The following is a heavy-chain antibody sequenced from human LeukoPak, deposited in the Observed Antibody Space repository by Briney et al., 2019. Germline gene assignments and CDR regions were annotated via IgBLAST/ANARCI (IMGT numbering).Heavy chain of an antibody. V-gene: IGHV1-2*02. CDR3: AREVVIANWFDP. D-gene: IGHD2-21*01. J-gene: IGHJ5*02. CDR1: GYTFIGYY. CDR2: INPNSGGT. Sequence: ASVKVSCKASGYTFIGYYMHWVRQAPGQGLEWMGWINPNSGGTNYAQKFQGRVTMTRDTSISTVYMELGRLRSDDTAVYYCAREVVIANWFDPWGQGTLVTVSS.